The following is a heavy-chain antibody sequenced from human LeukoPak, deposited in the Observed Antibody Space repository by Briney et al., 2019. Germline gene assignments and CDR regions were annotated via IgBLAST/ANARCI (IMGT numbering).Heavy chain of an antibody. D-gene: IGHD1-26*01. Sequence: SETLSLTCTVSGGSISSGGYYWSWIRQPAGKGLEWIGRIYTSGSTNYNPSLKSRVTISVDTSKNQFSLKLSSVTAADTAVYYCARDRLAPSGSYYRLTPYYFDYWGQGTLVTVSS. CDR3: ARDRLAPSGSYYRLTPYYFDY. J-gene: IGHJ4*02. CDR2: IYTSGST. CDR1: GGSISSGGYY. V-gene: IGHV4-61*02.